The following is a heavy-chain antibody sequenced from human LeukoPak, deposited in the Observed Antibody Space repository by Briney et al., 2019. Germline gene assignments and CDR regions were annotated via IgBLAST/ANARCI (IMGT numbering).Heavy chain of an antibody. V-gene: IGHV3-11*06. D-gene: IGHD4-17*01. Sequence: GGSLRLSCAASGFTFSDYYMSWIRQAPGKGLEWVSYISSSSSYTNYADSVKGRFTISRDNAKNSMYRQTNSLRSEDTAVYYWASYSTGTLFQHWGQGTLVTVSS. CDR3: ASYSTGTLFQH. CDR2: ISSSSSYT. J-gene: IGHJ1*01. CDR1: GFTFSDYY.